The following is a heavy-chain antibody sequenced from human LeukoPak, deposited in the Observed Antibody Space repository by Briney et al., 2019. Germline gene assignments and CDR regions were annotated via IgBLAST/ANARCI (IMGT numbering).Heavy chain of an antibody. CDR3: AKEKWTSSGWSNTLDY. Sequence: GRSLRLSCAASGFTFSSYGMHWVRQAPGKGLEWVAVISYDGSNKYYADSVKGRFTISRDNSKNTLYLQMNSLRAEDTAVYYCAKEKWTSSGWSNTLDYRGQGTLVTVSS. D-gene: IGHD6-19*01. CDR1: GFTFSSYG. CDR2: ISYDGSNK. V-gene: IGHV3-30*18. J-gene: IGHJ4*02.